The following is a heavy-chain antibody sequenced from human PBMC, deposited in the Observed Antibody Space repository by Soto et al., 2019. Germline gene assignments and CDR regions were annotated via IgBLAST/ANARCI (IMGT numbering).Heavy chain of an antibody. CDR1: GFTFSSYA. V-gene: IGHV3-30-3*01. CDR3: AKDTDDYVWGSYRYNNAGGDAFDI. CDR2: ISYDGSNK. J-gene: IGHJ3*02. Sequence: PGGSLRLSCAVSGFTFSSYAMHWVLQAPGKRLEWVPVISYDGSNKYYADSVKGRFTISRDNSKNSLYLQMNSLRAEETALYYCAKDTDDYVWGSYRYNNAGGDAFDIWGQGTMVTVSS. D-gene: IGHD3-16*02.